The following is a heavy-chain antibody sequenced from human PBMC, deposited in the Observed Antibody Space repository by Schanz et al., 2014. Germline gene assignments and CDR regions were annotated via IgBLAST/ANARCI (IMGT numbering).Heavy chain of an antibody. D-gene: IGHD4-17*01. CDR3: TKEISVTSRKDDF. J-gene: IGHJ4*02. Sequence: EVQLLESGGGLVQPGGSLRLSCAASGFTFSSYAMSWVRQAPGKGLEWVSAISGSGGSTYYADSVKGRFTISRDNTKNTQFQQMSSRREEEAANYCCTKEISVTSRKDDFWGQGTLVTVSS. CDR2: ISGSGGST. CDR1: GFTFSSYA. V-gene: IGHV3-23*01.